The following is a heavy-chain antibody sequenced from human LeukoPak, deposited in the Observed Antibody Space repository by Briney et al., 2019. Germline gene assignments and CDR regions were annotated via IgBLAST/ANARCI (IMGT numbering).Heavy chain of an antibody. CDR2: INPNSGST. J-gene: IGHJ3*01. D-gene: IGHD5-18*01. CDR3: ARDTVETAMDQLNDAFAV. V-gene: IGHV1-2*02. CDR1: GYTFTGYY. Sequence: GASVKVSCKASGYTFTGYYMNWVRQAPGQGLEWMGWINPNSGSTNYAQKFQGRVTMTRDTSTSTAYMELSRLRSDDTAVYYCARDTVETAMDQLNDAFAVWGQRT.